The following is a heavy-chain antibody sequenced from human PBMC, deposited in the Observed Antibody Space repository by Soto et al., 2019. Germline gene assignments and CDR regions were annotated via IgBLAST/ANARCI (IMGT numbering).Heavy chain of an antibody. CDR2: INSGGST. CDR1: GFEASVNY. Sequence: EVQLVESGGTLVQPGGSLRLSCAASGFEASVNYMTRVRQAPGKGLEWVSAINSGGSTFYADSVKGRFSISRDNSKNTLFLQMNSLRVEDTAMYYCVRENYYYGMDVWGQGTAVTVSS. CDR3: VRENYYYGMDV. J-gene: IGHJ6*02. V-gene: IGHV3-66*01.